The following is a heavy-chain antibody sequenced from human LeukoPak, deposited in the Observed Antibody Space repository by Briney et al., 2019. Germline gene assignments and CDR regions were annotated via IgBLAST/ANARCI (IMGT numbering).Heavy chain of an antibody. J-gene: IGHJ5*02. CDR1: GGSISIYY. CDR2: IYYSGST. D-gene: IGHD6-13*01. CDR3: ARAPYSSSWSVTCFDP. Sequence: SETLSLTCTVSGGSISIYYWSWIRQPPGKGLEWIGYIYYSGSTNYNPSLKSRVTISGDTSKNQFSLKQSSVTAADTAVYYCARAPYSSSWSVTCFDPWGQGTLVTVSS. V-gene: IGHV4-59*01.